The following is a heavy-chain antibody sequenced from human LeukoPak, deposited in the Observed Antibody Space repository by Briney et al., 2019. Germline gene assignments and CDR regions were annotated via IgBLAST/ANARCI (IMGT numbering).Heavy chain of an antibody. CDR2: ISYSGST. Sequence: SETLSLTCTVSGGPIGSTTYYWGWIRQSPGKGLMWVGSISYSGSTYYNPSLKSRVSISVDTSKNQFYLKVIAVTAADTAVYYCARRITGTTSDSYDYWGQGTLVTVSS. V-gene: IGHV4-39*01. CDR1: GGPIGSTTYY. CDR3: ARRITGTTSDSYDY. D-gene: IGHD1-20*01. J-gene: IGHJ4*02.